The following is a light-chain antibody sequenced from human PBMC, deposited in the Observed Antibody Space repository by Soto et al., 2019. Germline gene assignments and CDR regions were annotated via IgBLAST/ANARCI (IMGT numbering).Light chain of an antibody. CDR2: ASS. Sequence: EIVLTQSPGTLSLSPGERATLSCKTSQTSGSNFLAWYQHKPGQAPRLLIYASSNRATGIPDRFSGSASGPDFTLTISSLQPDDFATYYCQQYDNYPFTFGPGTKVHI. V-gene: IGKV3-20*01. CDR3: QQYDNYPFT. CDR1: QTSGSNF. J-gene: IGKJ3*01.